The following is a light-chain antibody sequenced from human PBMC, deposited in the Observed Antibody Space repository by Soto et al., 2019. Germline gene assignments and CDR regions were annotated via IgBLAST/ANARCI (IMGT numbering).Light chain of an antibody. CDR1: QSVTSNS. CDR2: GVS. Sequence: IVLTQSTGTLALSPRERATLSCRASQSVTSNSLAWYQHRPGQAPRLLIYGVSNRAPGIPDRFSGSGSGTHFTHTISRLEPEDFAVYYCQQYAASPRTFGQGTQVEVK. CDR3: QQYAASPRT. J-gene: IGKJ1*01. V-gene: IGKV3-20*01.